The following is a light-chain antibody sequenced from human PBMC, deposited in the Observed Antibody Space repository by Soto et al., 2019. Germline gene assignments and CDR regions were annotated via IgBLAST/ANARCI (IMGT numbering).Light chain of an antibody. V-gene: IGLV2-14*01. CDR2: EVS. J-gene: IGLJ2*01. CDR1: SSDIGGYNY. CDR3: SSYTSSPTLV. Sequence: QSALTQPASVSGSPGQSITISCTGTSSDIGGYNYVSWYQHHPGKAPKLMISEVSNRPSGVSHRFSGSKSGNTASLNISGLQAEDEGDYYCSSYTSSPTLVFGGGTKLTVL.